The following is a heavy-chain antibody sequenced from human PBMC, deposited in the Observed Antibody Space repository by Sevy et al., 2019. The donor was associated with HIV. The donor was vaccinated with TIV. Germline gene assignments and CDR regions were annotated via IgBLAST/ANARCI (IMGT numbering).Heavy chain of an antibody. D-gene: IGHD6-19*01. CDR2: ISAYSGDT. Sequence: ASVKVSCKTFGYTFKTYGISWVRQAPGQGLEWMGWISAYSGDTNFAQKFQGRVTMTTDTSTSTAYMELSSLRSDDTAVYFCARDSSGWYRGAWYYYYGMDVWGQGTTVTVSS. CDR3: ARDSSGWYRGAWYYYYGMDV. CDR1: GYTFKTYG. J-gene: IGHJ6*02. V-gene: IGHV1-18*01.